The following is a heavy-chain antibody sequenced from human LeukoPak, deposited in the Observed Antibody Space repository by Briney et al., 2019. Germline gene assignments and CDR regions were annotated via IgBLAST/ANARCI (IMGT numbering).Heavy chain of an antibody. Sequence: ASVKVSCKASGYTFTSYGISWVRQAPGQGLEWMGWISAYNGNTNYAQKLQGRVTMTTDKSASTAYMELRSLRSDDTAVYYCARDGGSYYDILPGYYGYYFDYWGQGGLVSVSS. CDR2: ISAYNGNT. CDR3: ARDGGSYYDILPGYYGYYFDY. V-gene: IGHV1-18*01. J-gene: IGHJ4*02. D-gene: IGHD3-9*01. CDR1: GYTFTSYG.